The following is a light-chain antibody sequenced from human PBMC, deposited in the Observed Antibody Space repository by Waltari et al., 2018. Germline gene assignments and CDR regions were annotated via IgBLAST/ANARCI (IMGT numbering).Light chain of an antibody. CDR2: AAS. CDR3: QNHERLPAT. CDR1: QSVSKY. Sequence: EVVLTQSPGTLSLSPGERATLSCRASQSVSKYLAWYQQRPGQAPRLLIYAASTRATGVPDRFSGSGFGTDFCLTISRLEPEDIAVYFCQNHERLPATFGQGTRVEIK. V-gene: IGKV3-20*01. J-gene: IGKJ1*01.